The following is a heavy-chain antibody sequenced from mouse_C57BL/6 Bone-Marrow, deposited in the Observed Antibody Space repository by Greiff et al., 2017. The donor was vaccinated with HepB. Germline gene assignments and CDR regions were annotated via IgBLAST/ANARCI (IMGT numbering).Heavy chain of an antibody. D-gene: IGHD3-3*01. CDR2: ISYDGSN. CDR1: GYSITSGYY. CDR3: ARDRGHAEFAY. Sequence: EVQLQQSGPGLVKPSQSLSLTCSVTGYSITSGYYWNWIRQFPGNKLEWMGYISYDGSNNYNPSLKNRISLTRDTSKNQFFLKLNSVTTEDTATYHCARDRGHAEFAYWGQGTLVTVSA. J-gene: IGHJ3*01. V-gene: IGHV3-6*01.